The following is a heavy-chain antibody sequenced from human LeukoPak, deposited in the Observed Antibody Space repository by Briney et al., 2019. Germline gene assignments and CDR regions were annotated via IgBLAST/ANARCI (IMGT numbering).Heavy chain of an antibody. V-gene: IGHV3-30-3*01. CDR3: AREVSYYDFSNWFDP. D-gene: IGHD3-3*01. Sequence: GGSLRLSCAASGFTFSNYAMHWVRQAPGKGLEWVAVISSYGSDKYYADSVKGRFTISRDNSKNTLYLQMNSLRAEDTAVYYCAREVSYYDFSNWFDPWGQGTLVTVSS. CDR2: ISSYGSDK. CDR1: GFTFSNYA. J-gene: IGHJ5*02.